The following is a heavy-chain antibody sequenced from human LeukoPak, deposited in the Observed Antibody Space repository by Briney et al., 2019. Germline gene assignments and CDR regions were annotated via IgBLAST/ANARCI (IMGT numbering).Heavy chain of an antibody. V-gene: IGHV3-7*01. Sequence: GGSLRLSCAASGFTFSSYWMSWVRQAPGKGLEWVANIKKDGSEKYYVDSVKGRFTVSRDNAKNSLYLQMNSLRAEDTAVYYCARGSQWNPGIAAAGNFDYWGQGTLVTVSS. CDR3: ARGSQWNPGIAAAGNFDY. CDR2: IKKDGSEK. D-gene: IGHD6-13*01. J-gene: IGHJ4*02. CDR1: GFTFSSYW.